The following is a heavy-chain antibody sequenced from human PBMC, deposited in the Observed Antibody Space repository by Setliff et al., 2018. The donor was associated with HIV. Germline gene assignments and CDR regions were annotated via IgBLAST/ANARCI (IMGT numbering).Heavy chain of an antibody. D-gene: IGHD2-15*01. J-gene: IGHJ6*03. CDR1: RYTFTGHY. CDR3: ARDGRYCSGGSCFTNRASYYYYYMDV. CDR2: INPSSGGA. Sequence: ASVKVSCKASRYTFTGHYMHWVRQAPGQGLEWVGWINPSSGGANYAQKFQGRVTMTRDTSISTAYMELSRLTSDDTAVYYSARDGRYCSGGSCFTNRASYYYYYMDVWGKGTTVTVSS. V-gene: IGHV1-2*02.